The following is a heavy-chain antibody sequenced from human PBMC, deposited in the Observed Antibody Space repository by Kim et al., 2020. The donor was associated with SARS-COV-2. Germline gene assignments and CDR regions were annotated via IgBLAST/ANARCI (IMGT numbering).Heavy chain of an antibody. V-gene: IGHV3-30-3*01. D-gene: IGHD2-8*01. CDR3: ARDIVLMVYAIRGGYYY. CDR2: ISYDGSNK. Sequence: GGSLRLSCAASGFTFSSYAMHWVRQAPGKGLEWVAVISYDGSNKYYADSVKGRFTISRDNSKNTLYLQMNSLRAEDTAVYYCARDIVLMVYAIRGGYYY. J-gene: IGHJ6*01. CDR1: GFTFSSYA.